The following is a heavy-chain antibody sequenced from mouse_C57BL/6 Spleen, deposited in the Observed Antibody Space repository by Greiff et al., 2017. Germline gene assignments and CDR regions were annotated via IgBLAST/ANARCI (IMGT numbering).Heavy chain of an antibody. CDR3: ARDRSYEGYFDV. J-gene: IGHJ1*03. CDR2: INYDGSST. CDR1: GFSFSDYY. Sequence: EVQLVESEGGLVQPGSSMKLSCTASGFSFSDYYMAWVRQVPEKGLEWVANINYDGSSTYYLDSLKSRFIISRDNAKNILYLQMSSLKSEDTATYYCARDRSYEGYFDVWGTGTTVTVSS. V-gene: IGHV5-16*01. D-gene: IGHD1-1*01.